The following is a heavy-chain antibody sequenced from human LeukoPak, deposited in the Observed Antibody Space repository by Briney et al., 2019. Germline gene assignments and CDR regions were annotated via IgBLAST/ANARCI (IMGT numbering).Heavy chain of an antibody. CDR3: ARDDGIDVFDM. J-gene: IGHJ3*02. Sequence: QPGRSLRLSCAASGFTFSSYGMHWVRQAPGKGLEWVAVIWYDGTKKYYADSVKGRFTISRDNSKNTLDLQMNSLRAEDTAVYYCARDDGIDVFDMWGQGTMVTVSS. CDR2: IWYDGTKK. V-gene: IGHV3-33*08. CDR1: GFTFSSYG.